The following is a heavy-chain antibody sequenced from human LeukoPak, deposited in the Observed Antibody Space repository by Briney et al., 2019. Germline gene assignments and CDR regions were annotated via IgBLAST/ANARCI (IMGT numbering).Heavy chain of an antibody. CDR3: AKDHSSGWYVYYYGMDV. D-gene: IGHD6-19*01. Sequence: GASVKVSCKASGYTFTSQYVHWVRQAPGQGLEWLGIISSSGGSTKYAQKFRGRVTMTSDTSTSTIHMELSSLRSEDTAVYYCAKDHSSGWYVYYYGMDVWGQGATVTVSS. J-gene: IGHJ6*02. V-gene: IGHV1-46*01. CDR1: GYTFTSQY. CDR2: ISSSGGST.